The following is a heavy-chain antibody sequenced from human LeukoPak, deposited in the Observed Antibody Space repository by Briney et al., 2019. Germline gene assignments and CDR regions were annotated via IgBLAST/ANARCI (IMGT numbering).Heavy chain of an antibody. V-gene: IGHV3-30*02. D-gene: IGHD6-6*01. Sequence: GGSLRLSCATSRFTFSSYGMHWVRQAPGKGLEWVAFIRYDGSNKYYADSVKGRFTISRDNSKNTLYLQMNSLRAEDTAVYYCARDLGEYSSSSAAFDIWGQGTMVTVSS. CDR1: RFTFSSYG. CDR3: ARDLGEYSSSSAAFDI. CDR2: IRYDGSNK. J-gene: IGHJ3*02.